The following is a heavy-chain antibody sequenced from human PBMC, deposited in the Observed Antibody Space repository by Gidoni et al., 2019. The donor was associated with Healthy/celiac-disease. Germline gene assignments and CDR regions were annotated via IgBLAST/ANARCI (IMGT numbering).Heavy chain of an antibody. D-gene: IGHD3-22*01. J-gene: IGHJ4*02. CDR1: GFTFRSHE. Sequence: EVQLVESGGGLVQPGRALRLSCAASGFTFRSHEMNWVRQAPGKGLEWVSYISSSGSTTYYADSVNGRFTISRDNAKNSLYLQLNILRAEDTAVYYCARWGPQYYYDSSGYSYFDYWGQVTLVTVSS. CDR2: ISSSGSTT. CDR3: ARWGPQYYYDSSGYSYFDY. V-gene: IGHV3-48*03.